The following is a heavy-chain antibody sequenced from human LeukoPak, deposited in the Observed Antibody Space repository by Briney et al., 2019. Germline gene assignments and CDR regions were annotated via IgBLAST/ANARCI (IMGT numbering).Heavy chain of an antibody. Sequence: SETLSLTCTVSGGSISSYYWSWIRQPPGKGLEWIGYIYYSGSTYYNPSLKSRVTISVDTSKNQFSLKLSSVTAADTAVYYCARTRAVAGLLFDYWGQGTLVTVSS. CDR1: GGSISSYY. V-gene: IGHV4-59*01. J-gene: IGHJ4*02. CDR3: ARTRAVAGLLFDY. CDR2: IYYSGST. D-gene: IGHD6-19*01.